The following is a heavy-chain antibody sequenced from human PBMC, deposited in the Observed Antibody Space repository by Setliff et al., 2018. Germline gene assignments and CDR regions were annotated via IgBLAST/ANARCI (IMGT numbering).Heavy chain of an antibody. Sequence: GASVKVSCKASGGTFSSYDISWVRQAPGQGLEWMGRIIPIFGTANYAQKFQGRVTITADKSTSTAYMELSRLRSDDTAVCYCARGSSSGYYFDYWGQGTLVTVSS. J-gene: IGHJ4*02. CDR1: GGTFSSYD. CDR3: ARGSSSGYYFDY. V-gene: IGHV1-69*06. CDR2: IIPIFGTA. D-gene: IGHD6-6*01.